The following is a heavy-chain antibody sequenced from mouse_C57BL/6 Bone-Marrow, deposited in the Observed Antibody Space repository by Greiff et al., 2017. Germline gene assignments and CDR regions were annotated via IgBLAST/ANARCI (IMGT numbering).Heavy chain of an antibody. CDR1: GYTFTGYW. CDR2: LLPGSGST. J-gene: IGHJ2*01. D-gene: IGHD4-1*01. V-gene: IGHV1-9*01. Sequence: VQLQQSGAELMKPGASVKLSCKATGYTFTGYWIEWVKQRSGHGLEWIGELLPGSGSTNYNEQFKGKATFTADTSSNTSYMQLSSLTTEDSAIYYCAINWDYGGIDYWGQGNTLTGSS. CDR3: AINWDYGGIDY.